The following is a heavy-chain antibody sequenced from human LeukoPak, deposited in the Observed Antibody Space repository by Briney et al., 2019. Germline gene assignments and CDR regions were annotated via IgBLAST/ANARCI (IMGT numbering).Heavy chain of an antibody. CDR3: ARAYIVGAFDAFDI. V-gene: IGHV4-59*08. CDR2: IYYSGST. J-gene: IGHJ3*02. D-gene: IGHD1-26*01. Sequence: SETLSLTCTVSGGSISSYYWSWIRQPPGKGLEWIGYIYYSGSTNYNPSLKSRVTISVDTSKNQFSLKLSSVTAADTAVYYCARAYIVGAFDAFDIWGQGTMVTVSS. CDR1: GGSISSYY.